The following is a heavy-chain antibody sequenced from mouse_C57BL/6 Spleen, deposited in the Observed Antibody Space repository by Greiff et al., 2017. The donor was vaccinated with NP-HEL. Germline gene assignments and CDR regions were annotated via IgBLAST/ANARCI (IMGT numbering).Heavy chain of an antibody. CDR2: IDPENGDT. J-gene: IGHJ1*03. D-gene: IGHD1-1*01. CDR1: GFNIKDDY. CDR3: TTKYYGSRYFDV. V-gene: IGHV14-4*01. Sequence: EVQLQQSGAELVRPGASVKLSCTASGFNIKDDYMHWVKQRPEQGLEWIGWIDPENGDTEYASKFQGKATITADTSSNTAYLQLIRLTSDDTAVYYCTTKYYGSRYFDVWGTGTTVTVSS.